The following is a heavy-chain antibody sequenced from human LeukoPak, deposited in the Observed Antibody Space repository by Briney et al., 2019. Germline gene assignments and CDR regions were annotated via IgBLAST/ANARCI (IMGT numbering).Heavy chain of an antibody. CDR3: ARRPTVTFNYHYGMDV. CDR2: TRSKARGYTT. CDR1: GFTFSDHY. Sequence: GGSLRLSCATSGFTFSDHYMDWVRQAPGKGLEWVARTRSKARGYTTEYAASVKGRFTVSRDESMNSLYLQMNSLKTEDTAVYYCARRPTVTFNYHYGMDVWGQGTTVTVSS. J-gene: IGHJ6*02. D-gene: IGHD4-17*01. V-gene: IGHV3-72*01.